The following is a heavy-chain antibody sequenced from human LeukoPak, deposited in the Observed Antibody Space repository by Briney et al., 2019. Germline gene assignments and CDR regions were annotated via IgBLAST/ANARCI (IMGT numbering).Heavy chain of an antibody. CDR2: ISNNGGYT. J-gene: IGHJ4*02. CDR3: ANHKYSSSWSGLDY. Sequence: AGGSLRLSCAASGFTFSSYAMSWVRQAPGKGLEWVSAISNNGGYTYYADSVKGRFTISRDNSKNTLYLQMNSLRAEDTAVYYCANHKYSSSWSGLDYWGQGTLVTVSS. CDR1: GFTFSSYA. V-gene: IGHV3-23*01. D-gene: IGHD6-13*01.